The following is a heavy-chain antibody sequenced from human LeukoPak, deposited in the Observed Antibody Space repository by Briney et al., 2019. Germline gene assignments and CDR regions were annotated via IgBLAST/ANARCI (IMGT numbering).Heavy chain of an antibody. CDR1: GYTFTGYY. D-gene: IGHD5-18*01. CDR2: INPNSGDT. J-gene: IGHJ4*02. CDR3: ARGGPYTYTYPDY. V-gene: IGHV1-2*02. Sequence: GASVKVSCKASGYTFTGYYMHWVRQAPGQGLEWMGWINPNSGDTNYAQKFQGRVTMTRDTSISTAYMELSRLISDDTAEYYCARGGPYTYTYPDYWGQGTLVTVSP.